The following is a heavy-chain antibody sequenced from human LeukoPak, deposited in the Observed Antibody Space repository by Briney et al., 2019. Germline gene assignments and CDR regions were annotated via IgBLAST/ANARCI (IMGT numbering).Heavy chain of an antibody. CDR3: ARDMTTVTTGRAFDI. CDR2: IYMDGST. V-gene: IGHV4-4*07. Sequence: KPSETLSLTCTVSGGSISGYYWSWIRQPAGKGLKWIGRIYMDGSTTYNPSLKSRVTMSLDTPKNQFSLKLSSVTAADSAVYYCARDMTTVTTGRAFDIWGQGTMVTVSS. D-gene: IGHD4-17*01. CDR1: GGSISGYY. J-gene: IGHJ3*02.